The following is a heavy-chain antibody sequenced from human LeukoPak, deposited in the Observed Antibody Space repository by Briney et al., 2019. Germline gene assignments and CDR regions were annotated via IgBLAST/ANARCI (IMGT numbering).Heavy chain of an antibody. V-gene: IGHV1-69*01. CDR3: ARGEPLRQNYYDGSSRDCQY. J-gene: IGHJ1*01. CDR1: GGTFNTYP. CDR2: IIPAFGTA. D-gene: IGHD3-22*01. Sequence: GASVKVSCKASGGTFNTYPISWVRQAPGQGLEWMGGIIPAFGTANYPQKFHGRITITADESTNTAYMELSSLRSDDTAVYYCARGEPLRQNYYDGSSRDCQYWGQGTLVTVSS.